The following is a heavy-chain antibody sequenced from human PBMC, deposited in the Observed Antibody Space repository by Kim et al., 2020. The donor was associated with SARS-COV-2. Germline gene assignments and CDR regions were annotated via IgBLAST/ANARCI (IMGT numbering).Heavy chain of an antibody. CDR2: NI. J-gene: IGHJ4*02. CDR3: AKAGGRYFFDY. V-gene: IGHV3-9*01. D-gene: IGHD3-9*01. Sequence: NIDHADSVKGRFTISRDNAKNSLSLQMNSLRAEDTAFYYCAKAGGRYFFDYWGQGTLVTVSS.